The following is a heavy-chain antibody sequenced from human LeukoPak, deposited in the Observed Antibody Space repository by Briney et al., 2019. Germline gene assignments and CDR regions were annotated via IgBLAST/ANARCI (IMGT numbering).Heavy chain of an antibody. J-gene: IGHJ4*02. CDR1: GGSISSYY. Sequence: SETLSLTCTVSGGSISSYYWSWIRQPPGKGLEWIGYIYYSGSTNYNPSLKSRVTISVDTSKNQFSPKLSSVTAADTAVYYCARVGSGSYYTPDYWGQGTLVTVSS. CDR3: ARVGSGSYYTPDY. V-gene: IGHV4-59*01. CDR2: IYYSGST. D-gene: IGHD3-10*01.